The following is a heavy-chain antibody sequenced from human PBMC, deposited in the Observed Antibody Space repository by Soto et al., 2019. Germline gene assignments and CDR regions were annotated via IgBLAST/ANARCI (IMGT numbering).Heavy chain of an antibody. V-gene: IGHV4-39*01. CDR1: GGPISSSSYY. J-gene: IGHJ4*02. CDR3: ARARFTMVRIDY. D-gene: IGHD3-10*01. Sequence: SETLSLTCTVSGGPISSSSYYWGWIRQPPGKGLEWIGSIYYSGNTYYNPSLKSRVTISVDTSKNQFSLKLSSVTASDTAVYYCARARFTMVRIDYWGQGTLVTVSS. CDR2: IYYSGNT.